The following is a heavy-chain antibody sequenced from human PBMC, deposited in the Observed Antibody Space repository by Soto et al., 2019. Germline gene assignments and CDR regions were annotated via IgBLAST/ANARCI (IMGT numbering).Heavy chain of an antibody. Sequence: QVQLVQSGAEVKEPGSSVKVSCKASGGTFSPYTINWVRQAPGQGLEWMGRIIPFHGVTNYAQKFQARVTITADKSTSTAYMELSGLRSEDTAMYYCTRDWEITVSTWSFGGFWGRGTLVTVSS. D-gene: IGHD3-10*01. CDR1: GGTFSPYT. V-gene: IGHV1-69*08. CDR3: TRDWEITVSTWSFGGF. J-gene: IGHJ4*02. CDR2: IIPFHGVT.